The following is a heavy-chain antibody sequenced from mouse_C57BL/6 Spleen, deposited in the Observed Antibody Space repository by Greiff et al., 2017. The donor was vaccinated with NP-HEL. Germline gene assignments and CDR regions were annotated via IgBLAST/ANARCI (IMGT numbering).Heavy chain of an antibody. V-gene: IGHV1-9*01. CDR1: GYTFTGYW. J-gene: IGHJ2*01. CDR2: ILPGSGST. CDR3: ARDAGGY. Sequence: QVQLKESGAELMKPGASVKLSCKASGYTFTGYWIEWVKQRPGHGLEWIGEILPGSGSTNYNEKFKGKATFTADTSSNTAYMQLSSLTTEDAAIEYCARDAGGYWGKGTTLTVSA.